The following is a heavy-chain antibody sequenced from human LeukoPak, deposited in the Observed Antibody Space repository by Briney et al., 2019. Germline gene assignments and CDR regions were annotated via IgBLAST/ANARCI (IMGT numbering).Heavy chain of an antibody. CDR1: GGSISSSSYY. J-gene: IGHJ1*01. CDR2: IYYSGST. D-gene: IGHD6-13*01. Sequence: SETLSLTCTVSGGSISSSSYYWGWIRQPPGKGLEWIGSIYYSGSTYYNPSLKSRVTISVDTSKNQFSLKLSSVTAADTAVYYCARDLEGSSWPAEYFQHWGQGTLVTVSS. CDR3: ARDLEGSSWPAEYFQH. V-gene: IGHV4-39*07.